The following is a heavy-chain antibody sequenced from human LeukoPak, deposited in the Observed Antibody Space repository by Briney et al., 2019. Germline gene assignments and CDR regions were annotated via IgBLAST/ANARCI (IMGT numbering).Heavy chain of an antibody. CDR1: GFTYNTYA. J-gene: IGHJ4*02. D-gene: IGHD5-24*01. Sequence: GGSLRHSRAASGFTYNTYAVHWVRQPPGKGLEWVSAISSSGGTTYYADSVKGRFSISRDNSKNTLYLRMNSLRAEDTAVYYCAKDRNAWPTNFDSWGQGTLVTVSA. CDR2: ISSSGGTT. V-gene: IGHV3-23*01. CDR3: AKDRNAWPTNFDS.